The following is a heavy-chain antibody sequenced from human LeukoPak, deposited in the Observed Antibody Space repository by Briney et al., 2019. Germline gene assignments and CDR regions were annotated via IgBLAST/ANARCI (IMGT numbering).Heavy chain of an antibody. J-gene: IGHJ4*02. V-gene: IGHV4-59*02. CDR1: GASVSDYS. Sequence: PSETLSLTCTVSGASVSDYSWTWIRQPPGKGLEWIGNISYSGSTTYNPSLKSRVTISVDTSKTQFSLQLNSVIAADTAVYYCARTIHYDRIATYFDYWGQGTLVTVSS. CDR3: ARTIHYDRIATYFDY. D-gene: IGHD3-22*01. CDR2: ISYSGST.